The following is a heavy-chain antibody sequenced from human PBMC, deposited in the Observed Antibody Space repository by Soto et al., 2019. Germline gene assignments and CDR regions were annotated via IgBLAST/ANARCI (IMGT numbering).Heavy chain of an antibody. V-gene: IGHV3-33*01. CDR3: ARGFGGPPWFFDY. Sequence: GGSLRLSCAASGFTFSSYGMHWVRQAPGKGLEWVAVIWYDGSNKYYADSVKGRFTISRDNSKNTLYLQMNSLRAEDTAVYYCARGFGGPPWFFDYWGQGTLVTVSS. CDR1: GFTFSSYG. J-gene: IGHJ4*02. D-gene: IGHD3-16*01. CDR2: IWYDGSNK.